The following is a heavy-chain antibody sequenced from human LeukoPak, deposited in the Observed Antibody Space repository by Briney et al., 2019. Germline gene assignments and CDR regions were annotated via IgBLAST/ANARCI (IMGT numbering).Heavy chain of an antibody. J-gene: IGHJ5*02. V-gene: IGHV3-21*01. CDR3: ARDLIAVAGTDWFDP. Sequence: GGSLRLSCAASGFTFSSYSMNWVRQAPGKGLEWASSISSSSSYIYYADSVKGRFTISRDNAKNSLYLQMNSLRAEDTAVYYCARDLIAVAGTDWFDPWGQGTLVTVSS. CDR1: GFTFSSYS. D-gene: IGHD6-19*01. CDR2: ISSSSSYI.